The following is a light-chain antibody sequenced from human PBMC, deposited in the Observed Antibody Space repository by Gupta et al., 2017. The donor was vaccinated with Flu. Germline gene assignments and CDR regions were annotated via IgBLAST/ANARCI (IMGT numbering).Light chain of an antibody. CDR2: LGS. CDR1: QSLQHSNGYNY. CDR3: MQALQTIT. Sequence: DIVMTQSPLSLPVTPGEPASISCGSSQSLQHSNGYNYLDWYVQKPGQSPQLLIYLGSNRASGVPVRFSGSGSGTDFTLKISRVEAEDVGVYYGMQALQTITFGQGTRLEIK. J-gene: IGKJ5*01. V-gene: IGKV2-28*01.